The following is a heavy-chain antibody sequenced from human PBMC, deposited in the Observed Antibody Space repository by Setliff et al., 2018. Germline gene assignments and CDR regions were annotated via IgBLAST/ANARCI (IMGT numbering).Heavy chain of an antibody. J-gene: IGHJ6*02. Sequence: GGSLRLSCTTSGFTFSSYEVNWVRQAPGKGLEWVSYISSSGTTKHYADSVRGRFTIFRDSAKNSLHLQMTSLSAEDTAVYYCARRLPYFGMDVWGQGTTVTVSS. CDR2: ISSSGTTK. V-gene: IGHV3-48*03. CDR3: ARRLPYFGMDV. CDR1: GFTFSSYE. D-gene: IGHD2-15*01.